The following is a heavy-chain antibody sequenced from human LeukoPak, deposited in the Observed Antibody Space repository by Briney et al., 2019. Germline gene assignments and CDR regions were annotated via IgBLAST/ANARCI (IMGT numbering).Heavy chain of an antibody. CDR2: INHSGST. CDR1: GGSFSGYY. CDR3: AKLEGWNYDYYGMDV. Sequence: SETLSLTCVVYGGSFSGYYWSWIRQPPGKGLEWIGEINHSGSTNYSPSLKSRVTISVDTSKNQFSLKLSSVTAADTAVYYCAKLEGWNYDYYGMDVWGQGTTVTVSS. J-gene: IGHJ6*02. D-gene: IGHD6-19*01. V-gene: IGHV4-34*01.